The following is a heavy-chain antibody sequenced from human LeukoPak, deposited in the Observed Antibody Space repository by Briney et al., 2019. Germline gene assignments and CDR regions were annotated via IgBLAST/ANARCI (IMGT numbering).Heavy chain of an antibody. D-gene: IGHD2-15*01. J-gene: IGHJ4*02. CDR3: ARVPATRSYFDY. Sequence: GGSLRLSCAASGFTFSSYSMNWVRQAPGKGLEWVSSISSSSTYIYYADSVKGRFTISRDNAKNSLYLQMNSLRAEDTAVYYCARVPATRSYFDYWGQGTLVTVSS. V-gene: IGHV3-21*01. CDR1: GFTFSSYS. CDR2: ISSSSTYI.